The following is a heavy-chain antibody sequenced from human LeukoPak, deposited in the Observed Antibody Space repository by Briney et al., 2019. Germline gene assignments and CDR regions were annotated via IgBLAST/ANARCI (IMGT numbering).Heavy chain of an antibody. V-gene: IGHV1-69*13. CDR1: GCTFSNYA. J-gene: IGHJ5*02. D-gene: IGHD3-10*01. CDR3: ARASRGGSSGPGSYFNNWFDP. CDR2: IIPILGPV. Sequence: SSVKVSCQASGCTFSNYAISWVRQAPGQGLEWMGGIIPILGPVRNAQRFQGRVTITADESTSTAYMELSSLRSEDTAVYYCARASRGGSSGPGSYFNNWFDPWGQGTLVTVSS.